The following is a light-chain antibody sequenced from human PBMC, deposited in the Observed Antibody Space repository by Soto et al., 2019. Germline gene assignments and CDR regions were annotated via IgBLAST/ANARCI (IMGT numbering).Light chain of an antibody. J-gene: IGLJ1*01. CDR1: SSDVGGYNF. Sequence: QSVLTQPPSASGSPGQSVTISCTGTSSDVGGYNFVSWYQQYPGRAPKLIIYEVTKRPSGVPDRFSGSKSGNTASLTVSGLQTDDEADYYCSSYGGSYVFGTGTKVTVL. CDR2: EVT. CDR3: SSYGGSYV. V-gene: IGLV2-8*01.